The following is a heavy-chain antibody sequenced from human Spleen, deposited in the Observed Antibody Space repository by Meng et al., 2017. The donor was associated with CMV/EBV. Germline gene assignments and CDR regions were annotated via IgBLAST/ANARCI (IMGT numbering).Heavy chain of an antibody. D-gene: IGHD3-16*01. CDR1: GYTFTSYG. CDR3: ARGGGLQVPPGYYFGMDV. J-gene: IGHJ6*02. CDR2: ISASTGNT. Sequence: ASVKVSCKASGYTFTSYGISWVRQAPGQGLEWRGWISASTGNTRFAQKFQGRVTMTTDTSTNTAYMELRSLRSDDTAVYYCARGGGLQVPPGYYFGMDVWGQGTTVTVSS. V-gene: IGHV1-18*01.